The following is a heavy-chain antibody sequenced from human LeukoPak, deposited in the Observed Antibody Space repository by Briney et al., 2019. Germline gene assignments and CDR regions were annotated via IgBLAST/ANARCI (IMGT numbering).Heavy chain of an antibody. D-gene: IGHD2-2*01. V-gene: IGHV4-39*01. CDR3: AGYCSSTSCYRPRFDY. J-gene: IGHJ4*02. CDR2: IYYSGST. Sequence: SETLSLTCTVSGGSISSSSYYWGSIRQPPGKGLEWIGSIYYSGSTYYNPSLKSRVTISVDTSKNQFSLKLSSVTAADTAVYYCAGYCSSTSCYRPRFDYWGQGTLVTVSS. CDR1: GGSISSSSYY.